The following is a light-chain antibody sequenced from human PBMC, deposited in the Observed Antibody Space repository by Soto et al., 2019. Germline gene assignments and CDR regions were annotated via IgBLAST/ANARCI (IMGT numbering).Light chain of an antibody. CDR2: AAS. J-gene: IGKJ1*01. Sequence: IPVTKSPSTLSPSLGHTGTITCRASQGIRNDLGWYQQKPGKAPKLLIYAASSLQSGAPSRFSGSGSGTDFTLTISSLQPEDFATYYCLQDYNTPRRFGQGTKVDI. CDR3: LQDYNTPRR. CDR1: QGIRND. V-gene: IGKV1-6*01.